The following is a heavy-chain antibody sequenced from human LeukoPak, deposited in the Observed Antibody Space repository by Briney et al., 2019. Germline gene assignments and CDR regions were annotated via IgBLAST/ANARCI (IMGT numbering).Heavy chain of an antibody. CDR3: ARGEEKAAAGLNAFDI. D-gene: IGHD6-13*01. Sequence: SETLSLTCAVYGGSFSGYYWSWIRQPPGQGLEWIGEINHSGSTNYNPSLKSRVTISVDTSKNQFSLKLSSVTAADTAVYYCARGEEKAAAGLNAFDIWGQGTMVTVSS. V-gene: IGHV4-34*01. CDR2: INHSGST. J-gene: IGHJ3*02. CDR1: GGSFSGYY.